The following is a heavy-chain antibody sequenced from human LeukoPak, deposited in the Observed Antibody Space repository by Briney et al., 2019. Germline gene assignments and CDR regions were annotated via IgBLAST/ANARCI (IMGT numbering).Heavy chain of an antibody. CDR2: INPSGGST. CDR3: AKLSSSGWYFGYFDY. D-gene: IGHD6-19*01. CDR1: GYTFTSYY. V-gene: IGHV1-46*01. Sequence: ASVKVSCKASGYTFTSYYMHWVRQAPGQGLEWMGIINPSGGSTSYAQKFQGRVTMTRDTSTSTVYMELSSLRSEDTAVYYCAKLSSSGWYFGYFDYWGQGTLVTVSS. J-gene: IGHJ4*02.